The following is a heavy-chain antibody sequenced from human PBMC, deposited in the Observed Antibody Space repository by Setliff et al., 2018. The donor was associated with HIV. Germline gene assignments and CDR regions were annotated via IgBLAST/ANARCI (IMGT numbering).Heavy chain of an antibody. CDR2: ISSSSTYT. Sequence: GGSLRLSCTASGFTFSDYYMSWIRQAPGKGLEWVSYISSSSTYTYYLDSVKGRFTISRDNAKNSLYLRMNSLRAEDTAVYYCARVNSGGYNYKSFFDYWGQGTLVTVSS. V-gene: IGHV3-11*05. CDR3: ARVNSGGYNYKSFFDY. J-gene: IGHJ4*02. D-gene: IGHD5-12*01. CDR1: GFTFSDYY.